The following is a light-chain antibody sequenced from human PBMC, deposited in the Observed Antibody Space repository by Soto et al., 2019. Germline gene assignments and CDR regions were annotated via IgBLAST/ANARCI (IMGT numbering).Light chain of an antibody. CDR2: YNN. CDR3: AAWDDSLNGVI. CDR1: SSNIGSNS. J-gene: IGLJ2*01. Sequence: QSVLTRPPSASGTPGQRVTISCSGSSSNIGSNSVNWFQQFPGAAPKVLIYYNNRRPSGVPDRFSGSKSGTSASLAISGLQSEDEADYYCAAWDDSLNGVIFGGGTKLTVL. V-gene: IGLV1-44*01.